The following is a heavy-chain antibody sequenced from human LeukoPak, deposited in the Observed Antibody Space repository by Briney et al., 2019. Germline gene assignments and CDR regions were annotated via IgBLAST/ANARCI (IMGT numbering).Heavy chain of an antibody. CDR3: TRSYDFGLDY. CDR2: IRSKANNYAT. J-gene: IGHJ4*02. D-gene: IGHD3-3*01. V-gene: IGHV3-73*01. Sequence: QPGGSLRLSCAASGFTFSGSAMHWVRQASGKGLEWVGRIRSKANNYATAYAASVKGRFTVSRDDSKNTAYLQMNSLKTEDTAVYYCTRSYDFGLDYWGQGTLVTVSS. CDR1: GFTFSGSA.